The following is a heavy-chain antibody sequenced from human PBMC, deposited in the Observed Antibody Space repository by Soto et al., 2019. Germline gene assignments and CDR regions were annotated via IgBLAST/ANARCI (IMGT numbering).Heavy chain of an antibody. CDR2: ISYDGSNK. Sequence: QVQLVESGGGVVQPGRSLRLSCAASGFTFSSYGMHWVRQAPGKGLEWVAVISYDGSNKYYADSVKGRFTISRDNSKNTLYLQMNSLRAEDTAVYYCAKDRAARRYYYYGMDVW. CDR1: GFTFSSYG. J-gene: IGHJ6*01. D-gene: IGHD6-6*01. V-gene: IGHV3-30*18. CDR3: AKDRAARRYYYYGMDV.